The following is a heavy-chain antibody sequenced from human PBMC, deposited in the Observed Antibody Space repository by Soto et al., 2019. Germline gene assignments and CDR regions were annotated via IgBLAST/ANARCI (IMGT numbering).Heavy chain of an antibody. CDR2: IIPIFGTA. CDR3: ARAYPYCRGGSCYKNYGMDV. V-gene: IGHV1-69*01. CDR1: GGTFSSYA. Sequence: QVQLVQSGAEVKKPGSSVKVSCKASGGTFSSYAISWVRQAPGQGLEWMGGIIPIFGTANYAQKFQGRVTITADESTGTAYMELGSVRSEDTAVYYCARAYPYCRGGSCYKNYGMDVWGQGTTVTVSS. D-gene: IGHD2-15*01. J-gene: IGHJ6*01.